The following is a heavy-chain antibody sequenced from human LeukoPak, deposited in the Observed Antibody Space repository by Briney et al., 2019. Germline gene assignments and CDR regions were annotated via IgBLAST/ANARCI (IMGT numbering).Heavy chain of an antibody. CDR2: IYSGGST. D-gene: IGHD7-27*01. V-gene: IGHV3-53*01. CDR1: GFPFSAYD. CDR3: ARSLGYYYYYMDV. J-gene: IGHJ6*03. Sequence: GGSLRLSCATSGFPFSAYDMHWVRQAPGKGLEWVSVIYSGGSTYYADSVKGRFTISRDNSKNTLYLQMNSLRAEDTAAYYCARSLGYYYYYMDVWGKGTTVTVSS.